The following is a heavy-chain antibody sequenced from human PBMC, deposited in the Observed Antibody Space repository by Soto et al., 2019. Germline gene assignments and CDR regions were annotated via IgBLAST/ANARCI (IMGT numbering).Heavy chain of an antibody. CDR1: GFTFSDHY. J-gene: IGHJ4*02. CDR3: ARRPGSGRSVDY. CDR2: IRDKANSYTT. D-gene: IGHD3-10*01. Sequence: DVQLVESGGGLVQPGGSLRLSCAASGFTFSDHYMDWVRQAPGKGLEWVGLIRDKANSYTTEYAASVKGRFTISGDESKNSVYLQMNSLKTEDTAVYYCARRPGSGRSVDYWGQGTLVTVSS. V-gene: IGHV3-72*01.